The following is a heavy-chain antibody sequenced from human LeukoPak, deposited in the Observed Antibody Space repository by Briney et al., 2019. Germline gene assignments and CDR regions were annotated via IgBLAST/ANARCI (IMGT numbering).Heavy chain of an antibody. Sequence: GGSLRLSCAASGFTFSSYSMKWVRQAPGKGGEGVSSISSSSSEIYYADSVNGRFTISRDNAKNSLYLQMNSLIAEATAVYYCAREIAAAGPYYYYGMDVWGQGTTVTVSS. V-gene: IGHV3-21*01. J-gene: IGHJ6*02. CDR3: AREIAAAGPYYYYGMDV. CDR2: ISSSSSEI. CDR1: GFTFSSYS. D-gene: IGHD6-13*01.